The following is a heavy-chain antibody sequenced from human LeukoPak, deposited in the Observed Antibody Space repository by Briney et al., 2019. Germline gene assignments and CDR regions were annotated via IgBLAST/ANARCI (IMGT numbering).Heavy chain of an antibody. J-gene: IGHJ1*01. Sequence: GASVKVSCKSSGYTFTGYYIHWVRQAPGQGLEWMDWINPNSGVTKCAQKFQGSVTVTRDTSITTAYMELTKLRSDDTAIYYCARKYPSGWSRPVYSQPGARGTLITVSS. CDR3: ARKYPSGWSRPVYSQP. CDR2: INPNSGVT. CDR1: GYTFTGYY. V-gene: IGHV1-2*02. D-gene: IGHD6-19*01.